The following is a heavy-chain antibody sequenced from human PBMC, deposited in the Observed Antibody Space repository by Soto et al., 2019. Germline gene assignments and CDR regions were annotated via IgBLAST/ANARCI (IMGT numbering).Heavy chain of an antibody. CDR1: GGSISSGGYY. CDR2: IYYSGST. Sequence: QVQLQESGPGLVKPSQTLSLTCTVSGGSISSGGYYWSWIRQHPGKGLEWIGYIYYSGSTYYNPSPRSRVTISVDTSKNQFSLKLSSVTAADTAVYYCAREGGIVGATAADYWGQGTLVTVSS. CDR3: AREGGIVGATAADY. D-gene: IGHD1-26*01. J-gene: IGHJ4*02. V-gene: IGHV4-31*03.